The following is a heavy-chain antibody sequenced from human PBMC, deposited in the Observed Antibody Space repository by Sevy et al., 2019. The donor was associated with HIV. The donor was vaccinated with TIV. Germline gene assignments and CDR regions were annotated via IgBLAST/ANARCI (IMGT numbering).Heavy chain of an antibody. CDR2: IYYSGST. V-gene: IGHV4-59*01. Sequence: SETLSLTCTVSGGSISSYYWSWIRQPPGKGLEWIGYIYYSGSTNYNPPLKSRVTISVDTSKNQFSLKLSSVTAADTAVYYCARVPYDFWSGYPNWFDPWGQGTLVTVSS. J-gene: IGHJ5*02. D-gene: IGHD3-3*01. CDR1: GGSISSYY. CDR3: ARVPYDFWSGYPNWFDP.